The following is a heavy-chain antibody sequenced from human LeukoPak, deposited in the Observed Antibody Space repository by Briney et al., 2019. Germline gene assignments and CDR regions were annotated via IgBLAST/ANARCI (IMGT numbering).Heavy chain of an antibody. V-gene: IGHV3-15*01. D-gene: IGHD3-22*01. CDR1: GFTFSNAW. CDR2: IKSKTDGGTT. Sequence: PGGSLRLSCAASGFTFSNAWMSWVRQAPGKGLEWVGRIKSKTDGGTTDYAAPVNGRFTISRDDSKNTLDLQMNSLKTEDTAVYYCPTGTPYYYDSSGYPDYWGQGTLVTVSS. J-gene: IGHJ4*02. CDR3: PTGTPYYYDSSGYPDY.